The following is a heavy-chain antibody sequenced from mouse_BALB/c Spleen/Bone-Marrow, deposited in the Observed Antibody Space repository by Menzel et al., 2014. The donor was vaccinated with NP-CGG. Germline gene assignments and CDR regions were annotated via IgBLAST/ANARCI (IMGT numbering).Heavy chain of an antibody. CDR3: ASPIYYGNYEGFAY. CDR1: GYTFTDYA. Sequence: VKLVESGPELARPGVSVKISCKGSGYTFTDYAMHWVKQSHAKSLEWIGVISTYSGNTNYNQKFKGKATMTVDKSSSTAYMELARLTSEDSAIYYCASPIYYGNYEGFAYWGQGTLVTVSA. CDR2: ISTYSGNT. J-gene: IGHJ3*01. V-gene: IGHV1-67*01. D-gene: IGHD2-1*01.